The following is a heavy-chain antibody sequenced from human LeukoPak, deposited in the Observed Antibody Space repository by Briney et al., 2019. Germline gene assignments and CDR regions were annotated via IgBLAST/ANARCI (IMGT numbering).Heavy chain of an antibody. V-gene: IGHV3-23*01. CDR3: AKDLRVAAAGTFVY. CDR2: ISGSGDNT. J-gene: IGHJ4*02. Sequence: GGSVRLSCAASIFTFSSYAMIWVPQAPGKGLEWGSAISGSGDNTLYTDSVKGRFPIYRDISKHTLYLQMNSVSSEDGAVYYCAKDLRVAAAGTFVYWGQGTLVTVSS. CDR1: IFTFSSYA. D-gene: IGHD6-13*01.